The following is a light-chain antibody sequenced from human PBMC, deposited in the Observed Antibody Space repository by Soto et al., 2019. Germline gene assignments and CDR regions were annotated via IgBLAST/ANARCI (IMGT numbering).Light chain of an antibody. J-gene: IGKJ1*01. CDR3: QQYGSLSWT. CDR1: QSVGSDY. V-gene: IGKV3-20*01. Sequence: EIVLTQSPGTLSLSPGEIATLSCRASQSVGSDYLAWYQQKPGQAPRILIFGASGRATGIPDRFSGSGSGTDCTLTISRLEPEDVAVYYCQQYGSLSWTLGQGTKVDIK. CDR2: GAS.